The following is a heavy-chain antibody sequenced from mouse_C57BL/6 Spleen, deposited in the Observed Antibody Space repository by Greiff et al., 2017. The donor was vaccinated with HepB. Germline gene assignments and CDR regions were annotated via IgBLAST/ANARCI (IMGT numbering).Heavy chain of an antibody. CDR1: GFTFSSYG. Sequence: EVKLMESGGDLVKPGGSLKLSCAASGFTFSSYGMSWVRQTPDKRLEWVATISSGGSYTYYPDSVKGRFTISRDNAKNTLYLQMSRLKSEDTAMYYCARSPLSGSSFAYWGQGTLVTVSA. CDR2: ISSGGSYT. D-gene: IGHD3-1*01. V-gene: IGHV5-6*01. CDR3: ARSPLSGSSFAY. J-gene: IGHJ3*01.